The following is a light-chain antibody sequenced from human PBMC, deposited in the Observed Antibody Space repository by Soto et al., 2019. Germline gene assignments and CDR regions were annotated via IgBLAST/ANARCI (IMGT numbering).Light chain of an antibody. CDR3: HQYGVSPLT. V-gene: IGKV3-20*01. J-gene: IGKJ1*01. CDR1: HGVDNY. CDR2: GAS. Sequence: EIGLTQSPGTPFLSSREKSTLSCRASHGVDNYFAWYPHKPVQAPRLIIYGASNRAAGVPGRFSGSGFGTDFTLTISKLEPDDFAVYYCHQYGVSPLTFGQGTKVEIK.